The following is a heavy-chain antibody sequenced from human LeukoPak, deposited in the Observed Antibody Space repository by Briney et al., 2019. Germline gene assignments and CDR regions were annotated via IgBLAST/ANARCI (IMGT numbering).Heavy chain of an antibody. CDR2: ISSSSSTI. CDR3: ASGEMAAHFDY. CDR1: GFTFSSYS. Sequence: PGGSLRLSCAASGFTFSSYSMNWVRQAPGKGLEWVSSISSSSSTIYYADSVKGRFTISRDNAKNSLYLQMNSLRAEDTAVYYCASGEMAAHFDYWGQGTLVTVSS. J-gene: IGHJ4*02. D-gene: IGHD5-24*01. V-gene: IGHV3-48*04.